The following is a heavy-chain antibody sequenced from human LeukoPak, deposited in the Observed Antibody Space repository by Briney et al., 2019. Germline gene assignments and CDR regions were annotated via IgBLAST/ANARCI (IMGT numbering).Heavy chain of an antibody. Sequence: PGGSLRLSCAASGFTFSSYAMSWVRQTPGKGLQWVSAVSGSGGSTYYADSVKGRFTISRDNSQNTLYLQMNSLRAEDTAVYYCAKSGGLGTYNNWFDPWSQGTMVTVSS. CDR1: GFTFSSYA. CDR3: AKSGGLGTYNNWFDP. D-gene: IGHD3-10*01. V-gene: IGHV3-23*01. CDR2: VSGSGGST. J-gene: IGHJ5*02.